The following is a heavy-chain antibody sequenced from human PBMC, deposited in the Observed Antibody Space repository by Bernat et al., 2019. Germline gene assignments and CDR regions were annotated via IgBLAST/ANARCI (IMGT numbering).Heavy chain of an antibody. D-gene: IGHD6-19*01. CDR3: ARDRSSGWYWFDP. Sequence: QVQLVQSGAEVKKPGASVKVSCKASGYTFTSYAMHWVRQAPGQRLEWMEWINAGNGNTKYSQKFQGRVTITRDTSASTAYMELSSLRSEDTAVYYCARDRSSGWYWFDPWGQGTLVTVSS. CDR1: GYTFTSYA. J-gene: IGHJ5*02. CDR2: INAGNGNT. V-gene: IGHV1-3*01.